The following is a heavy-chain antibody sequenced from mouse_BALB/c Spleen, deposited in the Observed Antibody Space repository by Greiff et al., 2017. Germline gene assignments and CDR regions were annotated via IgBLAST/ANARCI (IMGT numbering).Heavy chain of an antibody. CDR2: IWAGGST. CDR3: ASFYYGYDESAMDD. Sequence: VQLQESGPGLVAPSQSLSITCTVSGFSLTSYGVHWVRQPPGKGLEWLGVIWAGGSTNYNSALMSRLSISKDNSKSQVFLKMNSLQTDDTAMYYCASFYYGYDESAMDDWGQGTSVTVSS. CDR1: GFSLTSYG. D-gene: IGHD2-2*01. V-gene: IGHV2-9*02. J-gene: IGHJ4*01.